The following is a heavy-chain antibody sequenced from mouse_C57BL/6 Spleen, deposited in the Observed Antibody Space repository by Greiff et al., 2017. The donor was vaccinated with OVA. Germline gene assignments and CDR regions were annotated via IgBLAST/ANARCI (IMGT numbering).Heavy chain of an antibody. CDR1: DYTFSSSW. J-gene: IGHJ1*03. CDR2: IYPGDGDT. V-gene: IGHV1-82*01. Sequence: VQLQQSGPELVKPGASVKISSKASDYTFSSSWMNWVKQRPGKGLEWIGRIYPGDGDTNYNGKFKGKATLTADKSSSTAYMQLSSLTSEDSAVYFCARSRDYDVGNWYFDVWGTGTTVTVSS. CDR3: ARSRDYDVGNWYFDV. D-gene: IGHD2-4*01.